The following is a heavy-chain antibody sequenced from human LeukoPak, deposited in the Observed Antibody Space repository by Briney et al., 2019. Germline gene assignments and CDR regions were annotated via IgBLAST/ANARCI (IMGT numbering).Heavy chain of an antibody. CDR3: AREYCSSTSCYYYYYYYMDV. CDR1: GGSISSGSYY. Sequence: PSQTLSLTCTVSGGSISSGSYYWSWIRQPAGKGLEWIGRIYTSGSTNYNPSLKSRVTISVDTSKNQFSLKLSSVTAADTAVYYCAREYCSSTSCYYYYYYYMDVWGKGTTVTISS. D-gene: IGHD2-2*01. J-gene: IGHJ6*03. CDR2: IYTSGST. V-gene: IGHV4-61*02.